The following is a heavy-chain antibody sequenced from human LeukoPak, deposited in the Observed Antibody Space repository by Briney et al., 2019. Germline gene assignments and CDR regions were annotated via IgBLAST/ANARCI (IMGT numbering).Heavy chain of an antibody. CDR1: GTTVSIDY. CDR2: IHHSGSS. D-gene: IGHD3-10*01. Sequence: SETLSLTCTVSGTTVSIDYWSWIRQPPGKGLEWVGSIHHSGSSKYNSSLNNRVTISLDKSKNQFSLSLTSVTVADTAVYYCARGEGLWFGEPLQWGQGTLVTVSS. J-gene: IGHJ4*02. V-gene: IGHV4-59*02. CDR3: ARGEGLWFGEPLQ.